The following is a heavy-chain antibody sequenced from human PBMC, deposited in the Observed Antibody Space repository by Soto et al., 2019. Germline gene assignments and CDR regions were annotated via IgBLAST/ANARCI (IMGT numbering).Heavy chain of an antibody. D-gene: IGHD3-16*01. J-gene: IGHJ6*04. CDR3: AKEGPKRGSLYGVWYGMDV. CDR2: IYYSGST. CDR1: GGSINAYY. V-gene: IGHV4-59*01. Sequence: SETLSLTCTVSGGSINAYYWGWIRQPPGKGLEWIGYIYYSGSTNYNPSLKSRATISLDTSKNQFSLKLSSVTAADTAVYYCAKEGPKRGSLYGVWYGMDVWGKGTTVTVSS.